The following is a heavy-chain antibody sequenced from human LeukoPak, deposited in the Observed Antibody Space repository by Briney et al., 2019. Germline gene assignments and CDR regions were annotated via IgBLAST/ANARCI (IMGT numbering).Heavy chain of an antibody. CDR2: INSDGSST. D-gene: IGHD2-15*01. CDR3: AVLVRYYYYGTDV. Sequence: GSLRLSSAASGFTFSSYWMHWVRQAPGKGLVWVSRINSDGSSTSYADSVKGRFTISRDNAKNTLYLQMNSLRAEDTAVYYCAVLVRYYYYGTDVWGQGTTVTVSS. CDR1: GFTFSSYW. V-gene: IGHV3-74*01. J-gene: IGHJ6*02.